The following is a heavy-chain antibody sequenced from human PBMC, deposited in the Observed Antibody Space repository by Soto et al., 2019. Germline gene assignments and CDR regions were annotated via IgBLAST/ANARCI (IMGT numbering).Heavy chain of an antibody. D-gene: IGHD5-18*01. CDR1: GGTFSTYA. CDR2: IIPMFGTA. CDR3: ASGIQLWLRRINNGYSG. V-gene: IGHV1-69*12. J-gene: IGHJ4*02. Sequence: QVQLVQSGAEVKKPESSVKVSCKAPGGTFSTYAISWVRQAPGQGLEWMGGIIPMFGTANYAQRFQDRVTITADESTNTVYMALSSLRSEDTAVYSCASGIQLWLRRINNGYSGWGQGTLVTVSS.